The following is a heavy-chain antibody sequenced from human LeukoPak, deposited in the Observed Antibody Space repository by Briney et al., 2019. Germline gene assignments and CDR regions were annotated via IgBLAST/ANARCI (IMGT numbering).Heavy chain of an antibody. CDR2: ISSSSTYT. CDR3: ARDLKGSAWYVDY. J-gene: IGHJ4*02. V-gene: IGHV3-11*05. D-gene: IGHD6-19*01. CDR1: GFTFSDYY. Sequence: GGSLRLSCTASGFTFSDYYMSWIRQAPGKGLEWLSYISSSSTYTNYADSVKGRFTISRDNAKNSLYLQMNSLRAGDTAVYYCARDLKGSAWYVDYWGQGTLVTVSS.